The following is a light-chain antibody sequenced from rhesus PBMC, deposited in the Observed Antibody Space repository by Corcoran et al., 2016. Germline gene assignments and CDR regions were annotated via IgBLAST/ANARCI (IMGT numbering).Light chain of an antibody. Sequence: DIQMTQSPSSLSASVGDRVTITCRASQGINSYLNWYQQKPGKAHKPLIYYSNRLESGVTSRFSGSGSATEFTLTISSLQPEDFATYYCQQYNSLPLTFGGGTKVGLK. CDR1: QGINSY. CDR2: YSN. V-gene: IGKV1-32*01. CDR3: QQYNSLPLT. J-gene: IGKJ4*01.